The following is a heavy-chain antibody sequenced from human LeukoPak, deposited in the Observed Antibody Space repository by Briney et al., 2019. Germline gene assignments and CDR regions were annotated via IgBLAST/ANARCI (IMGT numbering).Heavy chain of an antibody. V-gene: IGHV4-39*07. CDR1: GGSISSSSYY. D-gene: IGHD4-17*01. CDR2: IYYSGST. CDR3: ARDELDYGDYDFDY. Sequence: SETLSLTCTVSGGSISSSSYYWGWIRQPPGKGLEWIGSIYYSGSTYYNPSLKSRVTISVDTSKNQFSLKLSSVTAADTAVYYCARDELDYGDYDFDYWGQGTLVTVSS. J-gene: IGHJ4*02.